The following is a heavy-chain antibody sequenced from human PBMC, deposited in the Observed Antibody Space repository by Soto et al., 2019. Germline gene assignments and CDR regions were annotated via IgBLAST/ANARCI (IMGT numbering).Heavy chain of an antibody. CDR3: ARDIVDSSGYPYPRDAFDI. J-gene: IGHJ3*02. Sequence: QVQLQESGPGLVKPSQTLSLTCTVSGGSISSGDYYWSWIRQPPGKGLEWIGYIYYSGSTYYNPSLKSRVTISVDTSKNQFSLKLSSVTAADTAVYYCARDIVDSSGYPYPRDAFDIWGHGTMVTVSS. V-gene: IGHV4-30-4*01. D-gene: IGHD3-22*01. CDR2: IYYSGST. CDR1: GGSISSGDYY.